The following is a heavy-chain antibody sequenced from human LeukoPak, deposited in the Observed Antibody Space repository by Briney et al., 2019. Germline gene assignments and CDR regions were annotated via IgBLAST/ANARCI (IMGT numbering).Heavy chain of an antibody. D-gene: IGHD6-13*01. V-gene: IGHV3-30*03. CDR1: GFTFSSYG. CDR3: ARNPSAGTSSDY. Sequence: GGSLRLSCAASGFTFSSYGMHWVRQAPGKGLEWVAVISYDGSNKYYADSVKGRFTISRDNSKNTLYLQMNSLRAEDTAVYYCARNPSAGTSSDYWGQGTLVTVSS. CDR2: ISYDGSNK. J-gene: IGHJ4*02.